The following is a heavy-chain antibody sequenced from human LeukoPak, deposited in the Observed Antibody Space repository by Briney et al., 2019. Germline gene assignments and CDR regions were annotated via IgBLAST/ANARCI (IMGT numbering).Heavy chain of an antibody. V-gene: IGHV1-2*02. D-gene: IGHD3-10*01. CDR1: GYTFIGYY. CDR2: INPNSGGT. J-gene: IGHJ6*02. Sequence: GASVKVSCKASGYTFIGYYMHWVRQAPGQGLEWMGWINPNSGGTDYEQKFQGRVTMTRDTSISTAYMELSSLRSDDTAVYYCVRDRYYGSGSFYQMDVWGQGTTVTVSS. CDR3: VRDRYYGSGSFYQMDV.